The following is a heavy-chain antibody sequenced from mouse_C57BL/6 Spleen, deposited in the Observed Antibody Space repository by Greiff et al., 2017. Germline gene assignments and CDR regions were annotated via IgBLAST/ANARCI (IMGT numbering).Heavy chain of an antibody. V-gene: IGHV5-6*01. J-gene: IGHJ3*01. CDR3: ARRNMGDYDAWFAY. CDR1: GFTFSSYG. Sequence: EVQLVESGGDLVKPGGSLKLSCAASGFTFSSYGMSWVRQTPDKRLEWVATISSGGSYTYYPDSVKGRFTISRDNAKNTLYLQMSSLKSEDTAMYYCARRNMGDYDAWFAYWGQGTLVTVSA. CDR2: ISSGGSYT. D-gene: IGHD2-4*01.